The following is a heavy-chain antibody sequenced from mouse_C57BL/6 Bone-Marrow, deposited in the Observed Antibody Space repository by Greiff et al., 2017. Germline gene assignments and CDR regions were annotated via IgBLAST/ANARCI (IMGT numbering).Heavy chain of an antibody. J-gene: IGHJ3*01. Sequence: QVQLQQSGAELARPGASVKMSCKASGYTFTSYTMHWVKQRPGQGLEWIGYINPSSGYTKYNQKFKDKATLTADKSSSTAYMQLSSLTSEDSAVYYCARGDYDVAWFAYWGQGTLVTGSA. CDR1: GYTFTSYT. D-gene: IGHD2-4*01. CDR3: ARGDYDVAWFAY. V-gene: IGHV1-4*01. CDR2: INPSSGYT.